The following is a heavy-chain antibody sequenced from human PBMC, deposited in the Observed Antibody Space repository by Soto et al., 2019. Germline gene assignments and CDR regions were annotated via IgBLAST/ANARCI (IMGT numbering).Heavy chain of an antibody. V-gene: IGHV3-33*01. CDR2: IWYDGSNK. Sequence: QVQLVESGGGVVQPGRSLRLSCAASGFTFSSYGMHWVRQAPGKGLEWVAVIWYDGSNKYYADSVKGRFTISRDNSKNTLYLQMNSLRAEDTAVYYCARVRGRYCSSTSCYTIDYWGQGTLVTVSS. CDR3: ARVRGRYCSSTSCYTIDY. D-gene: IGHD2-2*02. J-gene: IGHJ4*02. CDR1: GFTFSSYG.